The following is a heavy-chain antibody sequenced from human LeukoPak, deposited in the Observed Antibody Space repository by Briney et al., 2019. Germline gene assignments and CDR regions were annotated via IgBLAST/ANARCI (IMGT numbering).Heavy chain of an antibody. V-gene: IGHV3-23*01. D-gene: IGHD5-12*01. CDR2: ISGSGGST. CDR1: GFTFSSYA. J-gene: IGHJ3*02. CDR3: AKDGLLRVEATCAFDI. Sequence: GGSLRLSCAASGFTFSSYAMSWVRQAPGKGLEWVSAISGSGGSTYYADSVKGRFTISRDNSKNTLYLQMNSLRAEDTAVYYCAKDGLLRVEATCAFDIWGQGTMVTVSS.